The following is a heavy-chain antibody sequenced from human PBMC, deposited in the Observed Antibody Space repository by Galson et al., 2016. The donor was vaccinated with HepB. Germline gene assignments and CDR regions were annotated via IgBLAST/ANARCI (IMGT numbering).Heavy chain of an antibody. CDR2: IKKDGSEI. CDR1: GFTLGNYW. CDR3: TRNFDL. V-gene: IGHV3-7*04. J-gene: IGHJ5*02. Sequence: SLRLSCAAPGFTLGNYWMNWARQAPGKGLEWLANIKKDGSEINYVDSVKGRFTISRDNAKNSLYLQMNSLRAEDTALYYCTRNFDLWGQGTLVTVSS.